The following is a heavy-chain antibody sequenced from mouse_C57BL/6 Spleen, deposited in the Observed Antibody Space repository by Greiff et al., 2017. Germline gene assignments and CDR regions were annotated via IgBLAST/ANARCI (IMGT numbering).Heavy chain of an antibody. Sequence: VKLMESDAELVKPGASVKISCKVSGYTFTDHTIHWMKQRPEQGLEWIGYIYPRDGSTKYNEKFKGKATLTADKTSSTASMQLISLTSEDSAVYFCARSRYYGSRGPGCWGQGTTLTVST. CDR2: IYPRDGST. V-gene: IGHV1-78*01. CDR3: ARSRYYGSRGPGC. CDR1: GYTFTDHT. D-gene: IGHD1-1*01. J-gene: IGHJ2*01.